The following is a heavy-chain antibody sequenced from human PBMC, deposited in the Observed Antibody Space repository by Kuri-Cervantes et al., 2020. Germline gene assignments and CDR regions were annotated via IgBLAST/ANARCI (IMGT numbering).Heavy chain of an antibody. CDR2: ITGSGAAT. V-gene: IGHV3-23*01. CDR1: GFSFSGYA. CDR3: ARDKIGDGYNFSPYYMDV. Sequence: GESLKISCAASGFSFSGYAMSWVRQAPGKGLEWVSSITGSGAATTYADSVQGRFTISRDNSKNTLFLRMTSLRAEDTAVYYCARDKIGDGYNFSPYYMDVWGKGTTVTVSS. D-gene: IGHD5-24*01. J-gene: IGHJ6*03.